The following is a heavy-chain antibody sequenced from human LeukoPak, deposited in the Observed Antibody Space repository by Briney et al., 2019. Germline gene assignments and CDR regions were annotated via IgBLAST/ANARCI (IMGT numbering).Heavy chain of an antibody. CDR1: GFTFSDYS. CDR2: ISSRSAYI. CDR3: AIHDYRSNSDAFDV. Sequence: GGSLRLSCAASGFTFSDYSMNWVRQAPGKGLEWVSSISSRSAYIHYTDSVKGRFNISRDNAENSLYLQMNNLRADDTAVYYCAIHDYRSNSDAFDVWGQGTMVTVSS. J-gene: IGHJ3*01. V-gene: IGHV3-21*01. D-gene: IGHD4-23*01.